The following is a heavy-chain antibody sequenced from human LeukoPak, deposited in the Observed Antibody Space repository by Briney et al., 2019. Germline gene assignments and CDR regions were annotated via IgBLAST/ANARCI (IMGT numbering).Heavy chain of an antibody. V-gene: IGHV4-59*01. CDR3: ARNLKYGVNSVRLGYFDY. CDR2: VFYSGST. CDR1: DGSISGYY. D-gene: IGHD4-23*01. Sequence: SETLSLTCTVSDGSISGYYWSWIRQPPGKGLEWIGYVFYSGSTNSNPSLKSRVTMSVDTSKNQFSLKLSSVTAADTAVCYCARNLKYGVNSVRLGYFDYWGQETLVTVSS. J-gene: IGHJ4*02.